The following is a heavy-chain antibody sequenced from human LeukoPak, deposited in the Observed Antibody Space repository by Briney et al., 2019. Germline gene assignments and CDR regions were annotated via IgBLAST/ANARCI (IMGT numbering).Heavy chain of an antibody. CDR1: GFTLSSYN. V-gene: IGHV3-48*01. CDR3: ARGVGRFDY. CDR2: ISSSSSII. Sequence: PGGSLRLSCAASGFTLSSYNMNWVRQAPGKGLEWVSYISSSSSIIYYADSVKGRFTISRDNAKNSLYLQMNSLRAEDTAVYYCARGVGRFDYWGQGTLVTVSS. J-gene: IGHJ4*02. D-gene: IGHD3-10*01.